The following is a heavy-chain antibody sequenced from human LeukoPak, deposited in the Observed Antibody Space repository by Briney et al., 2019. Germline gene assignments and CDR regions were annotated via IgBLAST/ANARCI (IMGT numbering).Heavy chain of an antibody. Sequence: PSETLSLTCAVSGGSISSSSYYWGWIRQPPGKGLEWIGNIYYSGNTYYNPSLKSRVTISVDTSKNQFSLKLSSVSAADTAVYYCARDRYYYDSSSNWFDPWGQGTLVTVSS. D-gene: IGHD3-22*01. CDR1: GGSISSSSYY. CDR2: IYYSGNT. CDR3: ARDRYYYDSSSNWFDP. J-gene: IGHJ5*02. V-gene: IGHV4-39*07.